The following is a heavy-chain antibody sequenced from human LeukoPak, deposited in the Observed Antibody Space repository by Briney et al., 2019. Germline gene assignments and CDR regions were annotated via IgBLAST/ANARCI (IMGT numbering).Heavy chain of an antibody. D-gene: IGHD3-3*01. V-gene: IGHV1-18*01. CDR3: ARVLLRFVDNWFDP. CDR2: ISAYNGNT. J-gene: IGHJ5*02. Sequence: GASVKVSCKASGYTFTSYGISWVRQAPGQGLEWMGWISAYNGNTNYAQKLQGRVTMTTDTSTSTAYMELRSLRSDDTAVYYCARVLLRFVDNWFDPWGQGTLVTVSS. CDR1: GYTFTSYG.